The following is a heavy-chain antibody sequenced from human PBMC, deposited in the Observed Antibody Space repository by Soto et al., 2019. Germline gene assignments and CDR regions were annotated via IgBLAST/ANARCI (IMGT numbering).Heavy chain of an antibody. CDR2: INTGDGNT. V-gene: IGHV1-3*04. D-gene: IGHD6-13*01. CDR3: ARGALGGVAAVGGWFDP. CDR1: GYTFTNYA. Sequence: ASVKVSCKASGYTFTNYAMHWVRQAPGQRLEWMGWINTGDGNTKFSQNFQGRVTITRDTSASTAYMELSSLRSEDTAVYYCARGALGGVAAVGGWFDPWGQGTLVTVSS. J-gene: IGHJ5*02.